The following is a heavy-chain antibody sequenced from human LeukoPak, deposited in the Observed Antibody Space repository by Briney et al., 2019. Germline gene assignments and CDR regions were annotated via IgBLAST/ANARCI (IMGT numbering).Heavy chain of an antibody. Sequence: GGSLRLSCAASGFTFSDYAMTWVRQAPGRGLEWVSGISGSGGSTYYADSVKGRFTISRDNSRNTLFLQMNSLRADDTAVYYCAKVGFSEMEWLLYSDHWGQGTLVTVSS. CDR1: GFTFSDYA. CDR2: ISGSGGST. V-gene: IGHV3-23*01. D-gene: IGHD3-3*01. CDR3: AKVGFSEMEWLLYSDH. J-gene: IGHJ4*02.